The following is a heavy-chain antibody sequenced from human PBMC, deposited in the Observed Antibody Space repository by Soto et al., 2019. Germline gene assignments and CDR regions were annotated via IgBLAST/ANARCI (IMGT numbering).Heavy chain of an antibody. CDR1: GFTFSSYG. J-gene: IGHJ4*02. CDR3: AKAIKKQWLANFDY. CDR2: ISYDGSNK. Sequence: QVQLVESGGGVVQPGRSLRLSCAASGFTFSSYGMHWVRQATGKGLEWVAVISYDGSNKYYADSVKGRFTISRDNSKNTLYLQMNSLRAEDTAVYYCAKAIKKQWLANFDYWGQGTLVTVSS. V-gene: IGHV3-30*18. D-gene: IGHD6-19*01.